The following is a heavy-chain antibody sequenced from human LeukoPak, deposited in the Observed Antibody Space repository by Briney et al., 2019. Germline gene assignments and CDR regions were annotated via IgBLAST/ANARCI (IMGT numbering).Heavy chain of an antibody. J-gene: IGHJ6*03. CDR2: INHSGST. CDR1: GGSFSGYY. V-gene: IGHV4-34*01. Sequence: SSETLSLTCAVYGGSFSGYYWSWIRQPPGKGLEWIGEINHSGSTNYNPSLKSRVTISVDTSKNQFSLKRSSVTAADTAVYYCARVRGGVKRRLYYMDVWGKGTTVTVSS. CDR3: ARVRGGVKRRLYYMDV. D-gene: IGHD3-16*01.